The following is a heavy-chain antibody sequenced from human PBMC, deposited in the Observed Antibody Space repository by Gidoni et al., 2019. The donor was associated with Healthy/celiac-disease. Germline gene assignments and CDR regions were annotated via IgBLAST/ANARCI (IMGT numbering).Heavy chain of an antibody. J-gene: IGHJ6*02. CDR2: IRSKAYGGTT. D-gene: IGHD6-19*01. Sequence: EVQLVESGGGLVKPGRSLRLSCKASRFTLGDYAMSWFRQAPGKGLEWVGFIRSKAYGGTTEYAASVKGRFTISRDDSKSIAYLQMNSLKTEDTAVYYCTRELYSSGWYVSHYGMDVWGQGTTVTVSS. CDR1: RFTLGDYA. CDR3: TRELYSSGWYVSHYGMDV. V-gene: IGHV3-49*05.